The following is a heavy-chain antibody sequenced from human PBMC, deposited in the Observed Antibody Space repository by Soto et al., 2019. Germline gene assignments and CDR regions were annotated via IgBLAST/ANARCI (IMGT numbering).Heavy chain of an antibody. CDR1: GGSISSGDYY. J-gene: IGHJ5*02. V-gene: IGHV4-30-4*01. CDR3: ARDAYYYDSSGYYGSEDWFDP. D-gene: IGHD3-22*01. Sequence: SETLSLTCTLSGGSISSGDYYWSWIRQPPGKGLEWIGYIYYSGSTYYNPSLKSRVTISVDTSKNQFSLKLSSVTAADTAVYYCARDAYYYDSSGYYGSEDWFDPRRQVTLVTVSS. CDR2: IYYSGST.